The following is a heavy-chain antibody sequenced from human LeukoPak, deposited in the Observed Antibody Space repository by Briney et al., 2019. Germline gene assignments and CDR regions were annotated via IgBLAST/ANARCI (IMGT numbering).Heavy chain of an antibody. J-gene: IGHJ5*02. CDR3: ARVQLRFLEWLLYP. V-gene: IGHV1-2*06. D-gene: IGHD3-3*01. CDR2: INPNSGGT. CDR1: GYTFTGYY. Sequence: ASVKVSCKASGYTFTGYYMHWVRQAPGQGLEWMGRINPNSGGTNYAQKFEGRVTMTRDTSISTAYMELSRLRSDDTAVYYCARVQLRFLEWLLYPWGQGTLVTVSS.